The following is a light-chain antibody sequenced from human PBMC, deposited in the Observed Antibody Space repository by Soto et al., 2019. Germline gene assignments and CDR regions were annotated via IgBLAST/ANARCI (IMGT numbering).Light chain of an antibody. Sequence: DIQMTQSPSSLSASVGDRVTITCRASQRISAYLNWYQQKPGEAPKLLIFDVSVLESGVPSRFSGSGSETDFTLSITSLQPEDFATYSCLQTYSPPLAFGPGTTVDFK. CDR1: QRISAY. CDR3: LQTYSPPLA. CDR2: DVS. V-gene: IGKV1-39*01. J-gene: IGKJ3*01.